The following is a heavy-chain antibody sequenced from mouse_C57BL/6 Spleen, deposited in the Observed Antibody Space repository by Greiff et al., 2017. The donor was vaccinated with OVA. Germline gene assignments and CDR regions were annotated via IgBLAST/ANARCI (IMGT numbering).Heavy chain of an antibody. CDR2: ISSGSSTI. CDR1: GFTFSDYG. Sequence: EVKLMESGGGLVKPGGSLKLSCAASGFTFSDYGMHWVRQAPEKGLEWVAYISSGSSTIYYADTVKGRFTISRDNAKNTLFLQMTSLRSEDTAMYYCATHITTVVAPDYWGQGTTLTVSS. V-gene: IGHV5-17*01. CDR3: ATHITTVVAPDY. D-gene: IGHD1-1*01. J-gene: IGHJ2*01.